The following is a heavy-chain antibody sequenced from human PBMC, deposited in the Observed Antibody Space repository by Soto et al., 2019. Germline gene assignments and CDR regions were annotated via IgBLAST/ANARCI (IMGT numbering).Heavy chain of an antibody. V-gene: IGHV3-21*01. Sequence: GGSLRLSCAASGLTFSSYSMNWVRQAPGKGLEWVSSISSSSSYIYYADSVKGRFTISRDNAKNSLYLQMNSLRAEDTAVYYCARELSGYDSPFGYWGQGTLVTVSS. CDR3: ARELSGYDSPFGY. CDR1: GLTFSSYS. D-gene: IGHD5-12*01. CDR2: ISSSSSYI. J-gene: IGHJ4*02.